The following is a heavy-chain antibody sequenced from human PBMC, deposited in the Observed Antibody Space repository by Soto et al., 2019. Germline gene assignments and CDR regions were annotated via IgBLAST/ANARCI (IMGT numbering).Heavy chain of an antibody. D-gene: IGHD5-12*01. CDR1: GYTFTGYY. J-gene: IGHJ3*02. CDR3: ARGRWGDGYPKGRSAFDI. CDR2: INPNSGGT. V-gene: IGHV1-2*04. Sequence: QVQLVQSGAEVKKPGASVKVSCKASGYTFTGYYMHWVRQAPGQGLEWMGWINPNSGGTNYAQKFQGWVTMTRDTSISTAYMELSRLRSDDTAVYYCARGRWGDGYPKGRSAFDIWGQGTMVTVSS.